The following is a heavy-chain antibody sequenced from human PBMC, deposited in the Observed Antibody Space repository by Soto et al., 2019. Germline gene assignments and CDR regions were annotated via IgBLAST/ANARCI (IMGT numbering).Heavy chain of an antibody. V-gene: IGHV4-30-4*01. CDR3: ARGHTRGYSGYDLNWFDP. D-gene: IGHD5-12*01. J-gene: IGHJ5*02. CDR1: GGSISSGDYY. CDR2: IYYSGST. Sequence: SETLSLTCTVSGGSISSGDYYWSWIRQPPGKGLEWIGYIYYSGSTYYNPSLKSRVTISVDTSKNQFSLKLSSVTAADTAVYYCARGHTRGYSGYDLNWFDPWGQGTLVTVSS.